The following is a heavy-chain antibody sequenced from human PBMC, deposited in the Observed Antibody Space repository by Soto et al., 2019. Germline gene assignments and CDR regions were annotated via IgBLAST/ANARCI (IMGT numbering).Heavy chain of an antibody. CDR3: ARDRAANCSSTSCYLVDY. Sequence: PGGSLRLSCGASGFTLSSNWMAWVRQAPGKGLEWVANIKQDGSVKNYVDSVKGRFTISRDNAQNSLYLQMNSLRDEDTAVYYCARDRAANCSSTSCYLVDYWGQGTLVTVSS. D-gene: IGHD2-2*01. J-gene: IGHJ4*02. V-gene: IGHV3-7*01. CDR2: IKQDGSVK. CDR1: GFTLSSNW.